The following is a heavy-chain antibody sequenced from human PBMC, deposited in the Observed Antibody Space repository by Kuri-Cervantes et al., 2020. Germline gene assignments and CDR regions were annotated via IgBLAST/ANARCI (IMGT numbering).Heavy chain of an antibody. CDR2: IYYSGST. Sequence: GSLRLSCTVSGGSISSYYWSWIRQPPRKGLEWIGYIYYSGSTNYNPSLKSRVTISVDTSKNQFSLKLSSVTAADTAVYYCARRPVYYYGSGSYRGWFDPWGQGTLVTVSS. CDR3: ARRPVYYYGSGSYRGWFDP. J-gene: IGHJ5*02. V-gene: IGHV4-59*12. CDR1: GGSISSYY. D-gene: IGHD3-10*01.